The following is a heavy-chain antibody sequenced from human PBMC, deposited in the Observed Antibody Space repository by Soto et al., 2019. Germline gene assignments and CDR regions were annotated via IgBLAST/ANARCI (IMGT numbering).Heavy chain of an antibody. V-gene: IGHV4-39*01. D-gene: IGHD3-9*01. CDR1: DDSINSDKFY. J-gene: IGHJ4*02. Sequence: HLQLQESGPGLVKPSETLSLMCSVSDDSINSDKFYWGWIRQPPGKGLEWIGSIYYRGNAYYNPSLQTRGTISLDKSKGQFSLKLNSVTAADSAVYFCARLEGLATISYYFDFWGPGALVTVSS. CDR2: IYYRGNA. CDR3: ARLEGLATISYYFDF.